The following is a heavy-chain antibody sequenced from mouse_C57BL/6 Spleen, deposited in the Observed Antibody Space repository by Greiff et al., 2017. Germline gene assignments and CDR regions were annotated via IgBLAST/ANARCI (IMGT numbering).Heavy chain of an antibody. CDR3: ARQLRLRGYYAMDY. CDR2: IDPSDSYT. D-gene: IGHD3-2*02. V-gene: IGHV1-69*01. CDR1: GYTFTSYW. J-gene: IGHJ4*01. Sequence: VQLQQPGAELVMPGASVKLSCKASGYTFTSYWMHWVKQRPGQGLEWIGEIDPSDSYTNYNQKFKGKSTLTVDKSSSTAYMQLSSLTSEDSAVYYCARQLRLRGYYAMDYWGQGTSVTVSS.